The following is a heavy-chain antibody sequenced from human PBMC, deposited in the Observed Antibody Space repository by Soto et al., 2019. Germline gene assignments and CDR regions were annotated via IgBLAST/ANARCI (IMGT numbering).Heavy chain of an antibody. CDR2: IYYSGTT. CDR3: ATFVVPASRHTVFDF. CDR1: GGSISTGNYY. D-gene: IGHD2-21*02. Sequence: PSETLSLTCTVSGGSISTGNYYWGWVRQPPGKGLDWIGNIYYSGTTYYNPPLKSRVTISVDTSKNQFSLKLNSVTAADTAVYYCATFVVPASRHTVFDFWGPGTLVTVSS. V-gene: IGHV4-39*01. J-gene: IGHJ4*02.